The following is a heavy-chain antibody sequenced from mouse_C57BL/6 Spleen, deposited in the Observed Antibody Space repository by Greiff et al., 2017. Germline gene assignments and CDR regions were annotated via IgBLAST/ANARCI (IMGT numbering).Heavy chain of an antibody. CDR1: GYTFTDYN. Sequence: VHVKQSGPELVKPGASVKMSCKASGYTFTDYNMHWVKQSHGKSLEWIGYINPNNGGTSYNQKFKGKATLTVNKSSSTAYMELRSLTSEDSAVYYCARRGNRRYAMDYWGQGTSVTVSS. CDR2: INPNNGGT. V-gene: IGHV1-22*01. J-gene: IGHJ4*01. CDR3: ARRGNRRYAMDY.